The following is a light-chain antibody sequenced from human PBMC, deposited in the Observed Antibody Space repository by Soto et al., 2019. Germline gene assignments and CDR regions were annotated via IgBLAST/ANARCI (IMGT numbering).Light chain of an antibody. CDR3: AAWDDSLSGRV. CDR2: SDN. J-gene: IGLJ3*02. Sequence: QSALTQPPSASGTPGQRVTISCSGISSNIGRNPVNWYQQLPGAAPKLLIYSDNNRPSGVPDRFSGSKSGTSASLAISGLQSEDEADYYCAAWDDSLSGRVFGGGTKLTVL. CDR1: SSNIGRNP. V-gene: IGLV1-44*01.